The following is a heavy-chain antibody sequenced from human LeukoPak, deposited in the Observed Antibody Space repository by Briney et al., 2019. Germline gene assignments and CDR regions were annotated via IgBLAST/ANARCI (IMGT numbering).Heavy chain of an antibody. D-gene: IGHD6-19*01. V-gene: IGHV3-7*01. CDR1: GFTFSSYW. CDR3: ARDPDSSGWYVESTNWFDP. Sequence: VGSLRLSCAASGFTFSSYWMSWVRQAPGKGLEWVANIKQDGSEKYYVDSVKGRFTISRDNAKNSLYLQMNSLRAEDTAVYYCARDPDSSGWYVESTNWFDPWGQGTLVTVSS. J-gene: IGHJ5*02. CDR2: IKQDGSEK.